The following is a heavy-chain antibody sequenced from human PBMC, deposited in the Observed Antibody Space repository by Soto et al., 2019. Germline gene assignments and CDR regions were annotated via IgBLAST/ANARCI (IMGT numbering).Heavy chain of an antibody. D-gene: IGHD4-17*01. V-gene: IGHV4-34*01. J-gene: IGHJ6*02. Sequence: SETLSLTCAVYGGSFSGYYWSWIRQPPGKGLEWFGEINHSGSTNYNPSLKSRVTISVDTSKNQFSLKLSFVTAADTAVYYCARESTVTTGVYYGMDVWGQGTTVTVSS. CDR2: INHSGST. CDR3: ARESTVTTGVYYGMDV. CDR1: GGSFSGYY.